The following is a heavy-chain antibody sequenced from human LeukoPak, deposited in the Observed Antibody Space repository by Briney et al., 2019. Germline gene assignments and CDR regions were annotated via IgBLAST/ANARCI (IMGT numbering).Heavy chain of an antibody. Sequence: GGSLRLSCAASGFTFSSYGMHWVRQAPGKGLEWVAVISYDGSNKYYADSVKGRFTISRDNSKNTLYLQMNSLRAEDTAVYYCARVSGFCTSGVCPSFDPWGQGTLVTVSS. D-gene: IGHD2-8*01. CDR1: GFTFSSYG. CDR3: ARVSGFCTSGVCPSFDP. CDR2: ISYDGSNK. J-gene: IGHJ5*02. V-gene: IGHV3-30*03.